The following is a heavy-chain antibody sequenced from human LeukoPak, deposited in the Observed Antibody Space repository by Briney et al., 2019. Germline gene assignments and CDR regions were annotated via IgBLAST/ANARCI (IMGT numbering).Heavy chain of an antibody. CDR1: GGSISSGSYY. J-gene: IGHJ4*02. V-gene: IGHV4-61*02. Sequence: SQTLSLTCTVSGGSISSGSYYWRWIRQPAGGGLEWIVRIYTSGSNNYNPSLKSRVTISVDTSKNQFSLKLSSVTAADAAGYYCASYDFWSGYTDYWGQGTLVTVSS. CDR3: ASYDFWSGYTDY. D-gene: IGHD3-3*01. CDR2: IYTSGSN.